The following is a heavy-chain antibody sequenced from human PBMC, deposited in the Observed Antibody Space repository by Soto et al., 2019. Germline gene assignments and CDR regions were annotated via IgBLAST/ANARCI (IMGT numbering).Heavy chain of an antibody. CDR2: IIPIFGTA. V-gene: IGHV1-69*01. D-gene: IGHD2-2*01. CDR1: GGTFSSYA. J-gene: IGHJ5*02. Sequence: QVQLVQSGAEVKKPGSSVKVSCKASGGTFSSYAISWVRQAPGQGLEWMGGIIPIFGTANYAQKFQGGVTITADEYTCTADRELSSLRSEDTAVYYCASNPISYCSSTSCYGWFDPWGQGTLVTVSS. CDR3: ASNPISYCSSTSCYGWFDP.